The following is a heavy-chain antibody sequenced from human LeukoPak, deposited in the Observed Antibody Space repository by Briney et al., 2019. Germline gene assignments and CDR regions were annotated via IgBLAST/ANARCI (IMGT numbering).Heavy chain of an antibody. J-gene: IGHJ4*02. CDR3: ARAIVATPDY. Sequence: PGGSLRLSCAASGFTFSSYEMNWVRQAPGKGLEWVSYISSSGSTIYYADSVKGRFTISRDNAKNPLYLQMNSLRAEDTAVYYCARAIVATPDYWGQGTLVTVSS. CDR2: ISSSGSTI. D-gene: IGHD5-12*01. V-gene: IGHV3-48*03. CDR1: GFTFSSYE.